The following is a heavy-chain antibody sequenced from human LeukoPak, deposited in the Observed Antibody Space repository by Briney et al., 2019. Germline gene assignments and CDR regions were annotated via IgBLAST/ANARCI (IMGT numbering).Heavy chain of an antibody. D-gene: IGHD2-2*01. CDR1: GFTFSDYY. CDR3: ARGRYCSSTSCSFLDY. V-gene: IGHV3-11*04. J-gene: IGHJ4*02. CDR2: ISSSGSTI. Sequence: PGGSLRLSCAASGFTFSDYYMSWIRQAPGKGLEWVSYISSSGSTIYYADSVKGRFTISRDNAKNSLYLQMNSLRAEDTAVYYCARGRYCSSTSCSFLDYWGQGTLVTVSS.